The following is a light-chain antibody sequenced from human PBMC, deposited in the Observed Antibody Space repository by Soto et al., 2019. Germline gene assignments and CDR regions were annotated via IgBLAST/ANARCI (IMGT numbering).Light chain of an antibody. V-gene: IGLV2-23*01. CDR1: STDVGTYKF. Sequence: SLLPQPSSVSVSPGQSITISCPGTSTDVGTYKFVSWYQHHPGKAPKVIIYEGSKRPSGVSNRFSGSKSGNTASLTISGLQAENEADYYCCSYVGGRTYVFGSGTKVTVL. CDR2: EGS. J-gene: IGLJ1*01. CDR3: CSYVGGRTYV.